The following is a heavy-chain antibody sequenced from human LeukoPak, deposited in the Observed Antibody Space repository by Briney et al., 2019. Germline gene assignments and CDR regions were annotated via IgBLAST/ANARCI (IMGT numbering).Heavy chain of an antibody. D-gene: IGHD6-19*01. J-gene: IGHJ4*02. V-gene: IGHV6-1*01. Sequence: PSQTLSLTCDISGDSVSGNIVAWNWIRQSPSRGLEWLGRTNYRSKWYNDYAVSVRGRITINPDTSKNRFSLQLDSVTPEDTAVYYCARGSSGSFDYWAREPWSPSPQ. CDR1: GDSVSGNIVA. CDR3: ARGSSGSFDY. CDR2: TNYRSKWYN.